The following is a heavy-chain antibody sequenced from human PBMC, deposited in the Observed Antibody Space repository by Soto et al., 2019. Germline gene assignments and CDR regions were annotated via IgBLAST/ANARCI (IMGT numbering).Heavy chain of an antibody. CDR3: AGVGASARGGGYYYYGMDV. J-gene: IGHJ6*02. D-gene: IGHD2-15*01. CDR1: GFTFSSYS. V-gene: IGHV3-48*02. Sequence: EVQLVASGGGLVQPGGSLRLSFAASGFTFSSYSMNWVRQAPGKGLGGVSYISSSSSTIYYGDSVKGRFTISRENAKNRLTWKINSQRDQDTAVYYCAGVGASARGGGYYYYGMDVWGQGTTVTVSS. CDR2: ISSSSSTI.